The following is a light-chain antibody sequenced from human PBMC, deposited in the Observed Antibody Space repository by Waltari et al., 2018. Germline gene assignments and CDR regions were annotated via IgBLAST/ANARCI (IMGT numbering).Light chain of an antibody. Sequence: QSVLTQPPSVSGAPGQRVTISCTGSSSNIGANYDVQWYQQLPGTPPKLLIYGNTNLPSGGPARFSVSKDGTSASLAITGLQAEDEADYYCHSYDNSLSGSVFGGGTTLTVL. V-gene: IGLV1-40*01. J-gene: IGLJ3*02. CDR2: GNT. CDR3: HSYDNSLSGSV. CDR1: SSNIGANYD.